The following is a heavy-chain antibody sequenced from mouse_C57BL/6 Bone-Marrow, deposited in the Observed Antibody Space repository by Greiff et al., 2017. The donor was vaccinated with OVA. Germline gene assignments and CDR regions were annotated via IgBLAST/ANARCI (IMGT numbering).Heavy chain of an antibody. Sequence: QVHVKQPGAELVKPGASVKMSCKASGYTFTSYWITWVKQRPGQGLEWIGDIYPGSGSTNYNEKFTSKATLTVDTSSSTAYMQLSSLTSEYSAFYSCARWRDSDWYFDVWGTGTTVTVSS. CDR1: GYTFTSYW. J-gene: IGHJ1*03. CDR2: IYPGSGST. CDR3: ARWRDSDWYFDV. V-gene: IGHV1-55*01.